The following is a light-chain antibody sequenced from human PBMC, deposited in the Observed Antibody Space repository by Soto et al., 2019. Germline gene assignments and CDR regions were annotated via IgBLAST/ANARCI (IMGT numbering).Light chain of an antibody. J-gene: IGLJ2*01. CDR2: EVS. Sequence: QSALTQPPSASGSPGQSVTISCTGTSSDVGGYNYVSWYQQRPGKAPKFMIYEVSKRPSGVPDRFSGSKSGNTASLTVSGLQAEDGADYFFSSKASSNNVGFGGGTKLTVL. V-gene: IGLV2-8*01. CDR3: SSKASSNNVG. CDR1: SSDVGGYNY.